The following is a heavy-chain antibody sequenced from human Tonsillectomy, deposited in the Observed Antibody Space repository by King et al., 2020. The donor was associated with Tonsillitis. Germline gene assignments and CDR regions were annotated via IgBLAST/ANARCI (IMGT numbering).Heavy chain of an antibody. J-gene: IGHJ4*02. Sequence: LTLQESGPMLVKPPQTLTLTCTFSGFSLSTNGVGVGWIRQPPGKALEWLALIFWNDDKRYSPSLKSRLTITKDTSKNQVVLTMTNMDPVDTATYYCAHAPTYYDFWSGQYAPFDYWGQGTLVTVSS. CDR3: AHAPTYYDFWSGQYAPFDY. CDR1: GFSLSTNGVG. CDR2: IFWNDDK. V-gene: IGHV2-5*01. D-gene: IGHD3-3*01.